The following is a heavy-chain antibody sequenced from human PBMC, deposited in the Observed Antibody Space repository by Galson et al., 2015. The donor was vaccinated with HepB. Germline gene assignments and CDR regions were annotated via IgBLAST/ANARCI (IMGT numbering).Heavy chain of an antibody. D-gene: IGHD1-26*01. CDR2: IVVGTGNT. CDR3: AASPPIGTYYFRYYYNMDV. V-gene: IGHV1-58*02. Sequence: SVKVSCKASGFTFSSSAMHWVRQARGQRLEWIGWIVVGTGNTNYAQKFQERVTTARDMSTSTAYMELSSLRSEDTAVYYCAASPPIGTYYFRYYYNMDVWGKGTTVTVSS. J-gene: IGHJ6*03. CDR1: GFTFSSSA.